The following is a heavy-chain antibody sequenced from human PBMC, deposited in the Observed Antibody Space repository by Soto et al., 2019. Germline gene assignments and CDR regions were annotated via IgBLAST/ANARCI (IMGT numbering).Heavy chain of an antibody. D-gene: IGHD1-26*01. J-gene: IGHJ4*02. V-gene: IGHV3-23*01. CDR1: GFDFSSDV. CDR3: AKSQSGSFFAASDL. CDR2: IFGSGRTT. Sequence: GGSLRLSCAASGFDFSSDVMNWVRQAPGKGLEWVASIFGSGRTTYYADSVKGRFNISRDNSKNTLYLQLNSLRVEDTALYYCAKSQSGSFFAASDLWGQGTMLIVSS.